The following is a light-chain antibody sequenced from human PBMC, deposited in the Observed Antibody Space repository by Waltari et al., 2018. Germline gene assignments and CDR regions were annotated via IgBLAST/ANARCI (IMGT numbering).Light chain of an antibody. CDR1: ENVYNY. CDR3: QHGYGTPRT. CDR2: DAS. J-gene: IGKJ1*01. Sequence: IQMPQSPSSLSASVGDRVTIPCRTSENVYNYLNWYQQKPGKAPKLLSYDASTLQSGVPSRFSGSGSGTDYTFTISSLQSEDVATYYCQHGYGTPRTFGQGTKVEIK. V-gene: IGKV1-39*01.